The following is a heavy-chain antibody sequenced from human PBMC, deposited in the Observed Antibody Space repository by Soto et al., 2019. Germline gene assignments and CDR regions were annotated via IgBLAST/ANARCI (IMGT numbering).Heavy chain of an antibody. CDR2: INPNSGGT. CDR1: GYTFTGYY. V-gene: IGHV1-2*02. Sequence: ASVKVSCKASGYTFTGYYMHWVRQAPGQGLEWMGWINPNSGGTNYAQKFQGRVTMTRDTSISTAYMELSRLRSDDTAVYHCARGVGYCSSTSCPYNWFDPWGQGTLVTVSS. CDR3: ARGVGYCSSTSCPYNWFDP. J-gene: IGHJ5*02. D-gene: IGHD2-2*01.